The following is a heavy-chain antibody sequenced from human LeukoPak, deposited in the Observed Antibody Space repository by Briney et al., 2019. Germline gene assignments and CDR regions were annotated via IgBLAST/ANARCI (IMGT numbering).Heavy chain of an antibody. CDR2: ISAYNGNT. J-gene: IGHJ4*02. V-gene: IGHV1-18*01. CDR3: ARGANWNYES. D-gene: IGHD1-20*01. Sequence: GASVKVSCKASGYTFTSYGISWVRQAPGQGLEWVGWISAYNGNTNYTHKLQGRVTMTWDMSSITVSLELTSLRSRDPAGYYFARGANWNYESWGERKLVT. CDR1: GYTFTSYG.